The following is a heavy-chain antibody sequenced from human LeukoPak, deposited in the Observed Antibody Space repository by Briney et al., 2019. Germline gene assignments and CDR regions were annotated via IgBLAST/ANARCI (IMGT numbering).Heavy chain of an antibody. CDR2: ITRGGDIT. V-gene: IGHV3-23*01. CDR3: TQGSWGDD. J-gene: IGHJ4*02. Sequence: GGSLRLSCAASGFTFTTYEMTWVRQAPGKGLEWVSAITRGGDITYFADSVKGRFTISRDNPKNTVYLQMNSLRAEDTAVYYCTQGSWGDDWGQGTLVTVSS. CDR1: GFTFTTYE. D-gene: IGHD7-27*01.